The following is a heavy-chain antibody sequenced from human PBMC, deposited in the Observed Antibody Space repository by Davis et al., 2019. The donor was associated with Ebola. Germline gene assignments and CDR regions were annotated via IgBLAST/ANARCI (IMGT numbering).Heavy chain of an antibody. CDR3: AKDKTTVTQYWYFDL. CDR1: GFTFSSYG. Sequence: GGSLRLSCAASGFTFSSYGMHWVRQAPGKGLEWVAFIRSDGSNKYYADSVKGRFTISRDNSKNTLYLQMNSLRAEDTALYYCAKDKTTVTQYWYFDLWGRGTLVTVSS. CDR2: IRSDGSNK. J-gene: IGHJ2*01. D-gene: IGHD4-17*01. V-gene: IGHV3-30*02.